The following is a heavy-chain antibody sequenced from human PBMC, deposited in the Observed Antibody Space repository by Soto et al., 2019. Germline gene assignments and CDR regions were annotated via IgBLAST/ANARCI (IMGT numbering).Heavy chain of an antibody. V-gene: IGHV1-58*01. J-gene: IGHJ6*02. CDR3: AANPVHWRALDV. Sequence: SVKVSLKASGFTFTSSAVQWVRQARGQRLDWIGWIVVGSGNTNYAQKFQERVTITRDMYTSTAYMELSSLRSEDTAVYYCAANPVHWRALDVWGQGTTVTVSS. CDR1: GFTFTSSA. D-gene: IGHD3-3*02. CDR2: IVVGSGNT.